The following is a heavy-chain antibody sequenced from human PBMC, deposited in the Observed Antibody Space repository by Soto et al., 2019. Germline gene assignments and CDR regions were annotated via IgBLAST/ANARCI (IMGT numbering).Heavy chain of an antibody. V-gene: IGHV1-2*02. Sequence: ASVKVSCKASGYTFSGFYMHWVRQAPGQGLEWMGWINPNSGGTKSAEKFQGRVTMTRDTSSSTAYMELGRLTSDDTAVYYCASAAVTGTAGLDFWGQGTQVTVSS. CDR3: ASAAVTGTAGLDF. CDR2: INPNSGGT. J-gene: IGHJ4*02. D-gene: IGHD6-19*01. CDR1: GYTFSGFY.